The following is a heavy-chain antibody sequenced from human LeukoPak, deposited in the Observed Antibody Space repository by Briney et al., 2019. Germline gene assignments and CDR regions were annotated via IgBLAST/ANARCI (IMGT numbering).Heavy chain of an antibody. V-gene: IGHV4-59*01. J-gene: IGHJ4*02. CDR1: GGSFSGYY. Sequence: SESLSLTCAVYGGSFSGYYWSWIRQPPGKGLEWIGYIYYSGSTNYNPSLKSRVTISVDTSKNQFSLKLSSVTAADTAVYYCARVLRQSGTWGDYFDYWGQGTLVTVSS. CDR2: IYYSGST. CDR3: ARVLRQSGTWGDYFDY. D-gene: IGHD3-10*01.